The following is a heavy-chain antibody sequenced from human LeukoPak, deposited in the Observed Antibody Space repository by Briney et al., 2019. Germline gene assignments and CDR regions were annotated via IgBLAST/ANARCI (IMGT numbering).Heavy chain of an antibody. V-gene: IGHV4-30-2*05. CDR1: GGSMSSGGYS. CDR3: ARASITMVRGVIIEYFDY. CDR2: IYHGGST. J-gene: IGHJ4*02. D-gene: IGHD3-10*01. Sequence: PSETLSLTCAVSGGSMSSGGYSWSWIRQPPGKGLEWIGYIYHGGSTYYNPSLKSRVTISVDTSKNQFSLKLSSVTAADTAVYYCARASITMVRGVIIEYFDYWGQGTLVTVSS.